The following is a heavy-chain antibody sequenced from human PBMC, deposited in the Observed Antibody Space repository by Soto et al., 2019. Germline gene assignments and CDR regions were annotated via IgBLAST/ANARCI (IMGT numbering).Heavy chain of an antibody. J-gene: IGHJ6*02. CDR1: GFTFSTYS. CDR3: ARVRSYSYGQGYGMDV. D-gene: IGHD5-18*01. V-gene: IGHV3-21*01. Sequence: EVQLVESGGGLVKPGGSLRLSCAASGFTFSTYSMNWVRQAPGKGLEWVSSFSSSSGYIYYADSVKGRLTISRDDAKNSLSLQMNSLRAEDTAVYYCARVRSYSYGQGYGMDVWGQGTTVTVSS. CDR2: FSSSSGYI.